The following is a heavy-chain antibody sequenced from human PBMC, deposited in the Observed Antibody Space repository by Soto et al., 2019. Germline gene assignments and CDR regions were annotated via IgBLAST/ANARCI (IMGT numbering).Heavy chain of an antibody. V-gene: IGHV2-5*01. CDR2: IFWNDDK. Sequence: GPTLVNPTETLTLTCSFSGFSLSTSGVAVGWIRQPPGKALEWLALIFWNDDKRYSTSLKTRLTITKATSENQVVLTMANMDAVGNSTCYCIQTSLSRGPVGPLYYNDSWGQGSLVTV. D-gene: IGHD1-26*01. CDR1: GFSLSTSGVA. CDR3: IQTSLSRGPVGPLYYNDS. J-gene: IGHJ4*02.